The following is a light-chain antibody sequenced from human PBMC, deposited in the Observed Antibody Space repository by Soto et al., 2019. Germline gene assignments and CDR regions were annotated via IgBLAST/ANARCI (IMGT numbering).Light chain of an antibody. J-gene: IGLJ1*01. Sequence: QSVLTQPASVSGSPGQSITIPCTGTSGDVGSYNLVSWYQQHPGKAPKLLIYEVTERPSGVSNRFSGSKSGNTASLTISGLQPDDEADYYCCSYAGNSEIFGTGTKVTVX. V-gene: IGLV2-23*02. CDR1: SGDVGSYNL. CDR2: EVT. CDR3: CSYAGNSEI.